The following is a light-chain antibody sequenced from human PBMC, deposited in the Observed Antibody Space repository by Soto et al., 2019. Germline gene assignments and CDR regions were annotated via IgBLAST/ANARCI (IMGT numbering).Light chain of an antibody. V-gene: IGKV3-20*01. CDR1: QSVRTSY. Sequence: EIVLTQSPGTLSLSPGERATLSCRASQSVRTSYLAWYQQKPGQPPRLLIYGASSRATAIPDRFSGSGSGTDFTLTISRLEPEDFAVYYCQQYGSSPLYTFGQGTKLEIK. CDR3: QQYGSSPLYT. J-gene: IGKJ2*01. CDR2: GAS.